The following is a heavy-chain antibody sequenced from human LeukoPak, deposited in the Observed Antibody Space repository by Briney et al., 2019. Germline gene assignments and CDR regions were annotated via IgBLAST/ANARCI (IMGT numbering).Heavy chain of an antibody. D-gene: IGHD2-21*01. CDR1: GFTVSSNY. CDR3: ARQLGDRLLFDY. CDR2: IYSGGST. J-gene: IGHJ4*02. Sequence: GSLRLSCAASGFTVSSNYMSWVRQAPGKGLEWVSVIYSGGSTYYADSVKGRFTISRDNSKNTLYLQMNSLRAEDTAVYYCARQLGDRLLFDYWGQGTLVTVSS. V-gene: IGHV3-53*01.